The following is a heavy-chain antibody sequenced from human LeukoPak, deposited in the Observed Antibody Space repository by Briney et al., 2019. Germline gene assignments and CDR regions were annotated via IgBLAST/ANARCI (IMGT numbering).Heavy chain of an antibody. CDR2: IRSDGTSK. V-gene: IGHV3-30*02. J-gene: IGHJ6*03. Sequence: PGGSLRLSCAASGFTFSSYWMSWVRQAPGKGLEWVAFIRSDGTSKYYTDSVKGRFTISRDNSKNTLYLQMNSLRPEDTAVYYCANQGGSLTEVGYYMDVWGKGTTVTVSS. CDR1: GFTFSSYW. CDR3: ANQGGSLTEVGYYMDV. D-gene: IGHD1-26*01.